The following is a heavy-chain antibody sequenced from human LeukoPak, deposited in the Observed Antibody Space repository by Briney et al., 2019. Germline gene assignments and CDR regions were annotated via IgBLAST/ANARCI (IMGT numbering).Heavy chain of an antibody. CDR3: AKAQSKVPPAARMFDP. Sequence: GGSLRLSCAASGFTFSSYAMSWVRQAPGKGLEWVSTISASGGTTYYADSVKGRFTISRDNSKNTLYLQMNSLRAEDTAVYYCAKAQSKVPPAARMFDPWGQGTLVTVSS. J-gene: IGHJ5*02. CDR2: ISASGGTT. D-gene: IGHD2-2*01. V-gene: IGHV3-23*01. CDR1: GFTFSSYA.